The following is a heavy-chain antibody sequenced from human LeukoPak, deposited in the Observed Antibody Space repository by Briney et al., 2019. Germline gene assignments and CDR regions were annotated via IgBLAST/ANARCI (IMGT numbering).Heavy chain of an antibody. J-gene: IGHJ6*02. CDR3: ARSRYYYGSGSYYGMDV. CDR1: GGSISSYY. CDR2: IYYSGST. Sequence: SETLSLTCTVSGGSISSYYWSWIRQPPGKGLEWIGYIYYSGSTNYNPSLKSRVTISVDTSKNQFSLKLSSVTAADTAVYYCARSRYYYGSGSYYGMDVWGQGTTVTVSS. D-gene: IGHD3-10*01. V-gene: IGHV4-59*12.